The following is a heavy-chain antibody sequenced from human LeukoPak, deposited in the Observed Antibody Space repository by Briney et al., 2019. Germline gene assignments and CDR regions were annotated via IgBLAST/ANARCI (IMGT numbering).Heavy chain of an antibody. V-gene: IGHV1-18*04. Sequence: ASVKVSCKASGHTFTGYYMHWVRQAPGQGLEWMGWINANSGDTNYAQKLQGRVTMTTDTSTSTAYMELRSLRSDDTAVYYCARGGGSYHYWGQGTLVTVSS. CDR2: INANSGDT. CDR1: GHTFTGYY. D-gene: IGHD1-26*01. CDR3: ARGGGSYHY. J-gene: IGHJ4*02.